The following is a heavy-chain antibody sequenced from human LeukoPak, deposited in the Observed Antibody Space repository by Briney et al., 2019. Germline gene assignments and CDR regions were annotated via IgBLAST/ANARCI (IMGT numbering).Heavy chain of an antibody. V-gene: IGHV4-39*07. D-gene: IGHD3-22*01. J-gene: IGHJ4*02. CDR2: IYYSGST. CDR1: GGSISSSSYY. CDR3: VQSYDSSGFYNY. Sequence: PSETLSLTCTVSGGSISSSSYYWGWIRQPPGKGLEWIGSIYYSGSTYYNPSPKSRVTISVDTSKNQFSLKLSSVTAADTAVYYCVQSYDSSGFYNYWGQGTLVTVSS.